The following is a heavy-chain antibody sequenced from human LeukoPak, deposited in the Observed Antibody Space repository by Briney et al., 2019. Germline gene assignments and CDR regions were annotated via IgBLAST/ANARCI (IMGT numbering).Heavy chain of an antibody. J-gene: IGHJ4*02. V-gene: IGHV4-59*01. CDR1: GGSISSYY. D-gene: IGHD3-10*01. CDR2: IYYSGST. Sequence: SETLSLTCTVSGGSISSYYWSWIRQPPGKGLEWIGYIYYSGSTNYNPSLKSRVTISVDTSKNQFSLKLSSVTAADTAVYYCAKLLVAWDDAMLRGVTFDYWGQGTLVTVSS. CDR3: AKLLVAWDDAMLRGVTFDY.